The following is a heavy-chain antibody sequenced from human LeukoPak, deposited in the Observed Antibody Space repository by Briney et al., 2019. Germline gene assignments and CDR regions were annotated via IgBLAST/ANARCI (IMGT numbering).Heavy chain of an antibody. CDR1: GFTFDDYA. CDR3: AKTTSPWLLLDSVDY. CDR2: ISWNSGSI. V-gene: IGHV3-9*01. D-gene: IGHD3-22*01. J-gene: IGHJ4*02. Sequence: PGGSLRLSCAASGFTFDDYAMHWVRQAPGKGLEWVSGISWNSGSIGYADSVKGRFTISRDNAKNSLYLQINSLRAEDTALYYCAKTTSPWLLLDSVDYWGQGTLVTVSS.